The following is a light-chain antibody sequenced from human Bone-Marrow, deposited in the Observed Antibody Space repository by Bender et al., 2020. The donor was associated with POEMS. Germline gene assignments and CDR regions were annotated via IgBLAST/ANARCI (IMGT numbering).Light chain of an antibody. CDR3: LSGDEDNPGV. CDR2: EET. V-gene: IGLV3-22*01. CDR1: VLGENY. Sequence: YDLTQLPSVSVSPGQTARITCSGDVLGENYADWYQQKPGQAPKLVIYEETEQYPGVPERFSGSTSGNTTTLNITRVLTEDEADYYCLSGDEDNPGVFGGGTKLTVL. J-gene: IGLJ3*02.